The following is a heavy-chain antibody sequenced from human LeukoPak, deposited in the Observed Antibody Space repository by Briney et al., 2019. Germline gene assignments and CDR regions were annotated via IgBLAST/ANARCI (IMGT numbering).Heavy chain of an antibody. CDR1: GGSISSGSYY. D-gene: IGHD2-21*01. V-gene: IGHV4-61*02. J-gene: IGHJ5*02. CDR3: VREVWSHNCFDP. CDR2: INSSGST. Sequence: SETLSLTCAVSGGSISSGSYYWSWIRQPAGKGLEWIGRINSSGSTNYNPSLKSRVTISVDTSKNQFSLKLTSVTAADTALYYCVREVWSHNCFDPWGQGTLVTVSS.